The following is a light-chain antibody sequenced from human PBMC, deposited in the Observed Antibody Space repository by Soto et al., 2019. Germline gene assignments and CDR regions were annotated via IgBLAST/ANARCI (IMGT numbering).Light chain of an antibody. Sequence: DIQLTQSPSFLSASVGDRVTITCRASQGISSYLAWYQQKPGKAPKLLIYAASTLQSGVPSRFSGSGSGTEFTPTISILQPEDFATYYCQQLNSYSQTFGPGTKVDIK. V-gene: IGKV1-9*01. CDR3: QQLNSYSQT. J-gene: IGKJ3*01. CDR1: QGISSY. CDR2: AAS.